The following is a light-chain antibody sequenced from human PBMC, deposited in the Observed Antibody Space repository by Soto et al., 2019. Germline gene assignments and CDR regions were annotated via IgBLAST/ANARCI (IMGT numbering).Light chain of an antibody. CDR3: SSYTSSSPDV. Sequence: QSVLTQPASVSGSPGQTITISCTGTSSDVGGYNYVSWYQQHPGKAPKRMIYDVSNRPSGVYNRVSGSKSGNTATLTISGLQAEDEADYYCSSYTSSSPDVFGTGTKVTVL. CDR2: DVS. V-gene: IGLV2-14*01. J-gene: IGLJ1*01. CDR1: SSDVGGYNY.